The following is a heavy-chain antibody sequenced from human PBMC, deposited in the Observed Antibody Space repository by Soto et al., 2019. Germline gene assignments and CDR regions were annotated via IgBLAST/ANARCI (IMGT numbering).Heavy chain of an antibody. J-gene: IGHJ4*02. CDR3: AKSQGETIVPAAKPLDY. Sequence: PGGSLRLSCAASGFTFSSYAMSWVRQAPGKGLEWVSAISGSGGSTYYADSVKGRFTISRDNSKNTLYLQMNSLRAEDTAVYYCAKSQGETIVPAAKPLDYWGQGTLVTV. D-gene: IGHD2-2*02. V-gene: IGHV3-23*01. CDR1: GFTFSSYA. CDR2: ISGSGGST.